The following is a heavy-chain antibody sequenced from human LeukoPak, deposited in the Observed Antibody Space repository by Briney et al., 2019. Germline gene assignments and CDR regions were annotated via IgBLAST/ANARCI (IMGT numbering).Heavy chain of an antibody. CDR1: GFTFSSYS. V-gene: IGHV3-21*01. CDR3: AREYSSGWYSRFDY. J-gene: IGHJ4*02. Sequence: GGSLRLSCAASGFTFSSYSMNWVRQAPGQGLEWVSSISSSSSYIYYADSVKGRFTISRDNAKNSLSLQMNSLRAEDTAVYYCAREYSSGWYSRFDYWGQGTLVTVSS. CDR2: ISSSSSYI. D-gene: IGHD6-19*01.